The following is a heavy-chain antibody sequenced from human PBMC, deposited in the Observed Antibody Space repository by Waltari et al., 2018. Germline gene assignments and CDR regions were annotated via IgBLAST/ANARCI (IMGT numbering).Heavy chain of an antibody. V-gene: IGHV1-24*01. CDR2: FDPEDGET. D-gene: IGHD1-26*01. J-gene: IGHJ5*02. Sequence: QVQLVQSVAEVKKPGASVKVSCKVSGYTLTELSMHWVRQAPGKGLEWMGGFDPEDGETIYAQKFQGRVTMTEDTSTDTAYMELSSLRSEDTAVYYCATDWGLYSGSYARPWFDPWGQGTLVTVSS. CDR1: GYTLTELS. CDR3: ATDWGLYSGSYARPWFDP.